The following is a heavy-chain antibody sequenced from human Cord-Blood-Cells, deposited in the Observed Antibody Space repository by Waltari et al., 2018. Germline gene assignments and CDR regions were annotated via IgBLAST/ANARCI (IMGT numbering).Heavy chain of an antibody. D-gene: IGHD1-26*01. V-gene: IGHV3-30-3*01. CDR2: ISYDGSNK. CDR1: GFTFRSHA. J-gene: IGHJ3*02. Sequence: QVQLVESGGGVVQTGRFLRPSCAASGFTFRSHALHCVRQAPGKGLEWAAVISYDGSNKYYADSVKGRFTISRDNSKNTLYLQMNSLRAEDTAVYYCARAPGGSYSDAFDIWGQGTMVTVSS. CDR3: ARAPGGSYSDAFDI.